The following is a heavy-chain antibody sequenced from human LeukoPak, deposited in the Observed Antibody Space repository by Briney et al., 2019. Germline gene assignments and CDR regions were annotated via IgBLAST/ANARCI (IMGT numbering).Heavy chain of an antibody. D-gene: IGHD3-3*01. J-gene: IGHJ3*02. CDR1: AGTFSSYT. CDR2: IIPTHGIA. CDR3: ARGRITIFGVVMGFDI. V-gene: IGHV1-69*02. Sequence: GSSVKVSCKASAGTFSSYTISWVRQAPAHELEWLGSIIPTHGIANYAQKFQGRVTITAEKSTCTAYMELSSLRSEYTAVYYCARGRITIFGVVMGFDIWGQGTMVTVSS.